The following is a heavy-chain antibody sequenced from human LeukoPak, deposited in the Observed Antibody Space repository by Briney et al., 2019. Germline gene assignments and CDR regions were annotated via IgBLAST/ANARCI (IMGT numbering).Heavy chain of an antibody. V-gene: IGHV3-21*01. J-gene: IGHJ6*02. CDR3: AREAEDIVVVPAAMDCYYYGMDV. Sequence: PGGSLRLSCAASGFTFSSYSMNWVRQAPGKGLEWVSSISSSSSYIYYADSVKGRFTISRDNAKNSLYLQMNSLRAEDTAVYYCAREAEDIVVVPAAMDCYYYGMDVWGQGTTVTVSS. CDR1: GFTFSSYS. D-gene: IGHD2-2*01. CDR2: ISSSSSYI.